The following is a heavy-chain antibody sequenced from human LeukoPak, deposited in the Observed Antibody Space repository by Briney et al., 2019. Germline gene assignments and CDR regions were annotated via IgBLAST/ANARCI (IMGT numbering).Heavy chain of an antibody. J-gene: IGHJ4*02. CDR2: IYPGVSDT. V-gene: IGHV5-51*01. CDR3: AAQAPYYSSGYVFDY. Sequence: GESLKISCKGSGYSFTSYWIGWVRQMPGKGLEWMGIIYPGVSDTRYSPSFQGQVTISADKSISTAYLQWSSLKASDTAMYYCAAQAPYYSSGYVFDYWGQGTLVTVSS. D-gene: IGHD3-22*01. CDR1: GYSFTSYW.